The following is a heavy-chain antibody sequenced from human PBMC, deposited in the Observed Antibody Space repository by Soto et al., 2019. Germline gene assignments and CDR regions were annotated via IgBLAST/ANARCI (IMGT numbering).Heavy chain of an antibody. D-gene: IGHD1-26*01. CDR2: IYHTGAA. J-gene: IGHJ3*02. CDR3: AREVISPATSDAFDI. V-gene: IGHV4-31*03. Sequence: QVQLQESGPGLVKPSQTLSVTCTVSGGSLSSDNFFWSWVRQHPETGLEWVGHIYHTGAAYYNPSLKSRLTISLDTSKNRFSLSLISVTAADTAVYYCAREVISPATSDAFDIWGQGTMVTVSS. CDR1: GGSLSSDNFF.